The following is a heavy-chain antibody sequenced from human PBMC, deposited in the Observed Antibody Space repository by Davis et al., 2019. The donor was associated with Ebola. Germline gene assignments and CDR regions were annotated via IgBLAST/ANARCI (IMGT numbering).Heavy chain of an antibody. V-gene: IGHV4-39*07. D-gene: IGHD3-22*01. CDR2: LYYTGSP. CDR1: GGSISSSSYY. Sequence: PSETLSLTCTVSGGSISSSSYYWGWIRQPPGKVLEWVASLYYTGSPYYNPSLKSRITVSSDTANNHFSLKMDSVSVADTAVYYCVRNSSGFGHFDHWGQGILVTVSS. CDR3: VRNSSGFGHFDH. J-gene: IGHJ4*02.